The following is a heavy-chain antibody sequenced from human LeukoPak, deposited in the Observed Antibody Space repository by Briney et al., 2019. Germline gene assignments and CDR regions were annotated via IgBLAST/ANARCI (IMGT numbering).Heavy chain of an antibody. V-gene: IGHV4-34*01. D-gene: IGHD2-21*02. CDR2: INHSGST. J-gene: IGHJ4*02. CDR3: ARGPYCGGDCYFAY. Sequence: SETLSLTCAVYGGSFSGYYWSWIRQPPGKGLEWIGEINHSGSTNYNPSLKSRVTISVDTSKNQFSLKLSSVTAADTAVYFCARGPYCGGDCYFAYWGQGTLVTVSS. CDR1: GGSFSGYY.